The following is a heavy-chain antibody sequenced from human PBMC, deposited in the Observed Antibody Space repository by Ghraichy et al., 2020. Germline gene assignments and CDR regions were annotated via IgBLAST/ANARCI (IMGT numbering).Heavy chain of an antibody. Sequence: GGSLRLSCAASGFTVSSNYMSWVRRAPGKGLEWVSVIYSGGSTYYADSVKGRFTISRDNSKNTLYLQMNSLRVEDTAVYYCARDATKQSTVTKGGYFDLWGRGTLVTVSS. V-gene: IGHV3-53*01. J-gene: IGHJ2*01. D-gene: IGHD4-17*01. CDR3: ARDATKQSTVTKGGYFDL. CDR2: IYSGGST. CDR1: GFTVSSNY.